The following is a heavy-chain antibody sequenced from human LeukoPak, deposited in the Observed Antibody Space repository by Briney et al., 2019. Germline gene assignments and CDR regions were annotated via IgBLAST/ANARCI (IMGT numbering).Heavy chain of an antibody. V-gene: IGHV4-59*01. D-gene: IGHD6-13*01. CDR2: IYYSGTT. CDR3: ARVGGSWYSAAFDV. CDR1: GGSISNYY. J-gene: IGHJ3*01. Sequence: SETLSLTCTVSGGSISNYYWTWIRQPPGKGLEWIGYIYYSGTTHYSPSLKSRATLSVDTSKSQFSLKLSSVTAADTAVYYCARVGGSWYSAAFDVWGQGTMVTVSS.